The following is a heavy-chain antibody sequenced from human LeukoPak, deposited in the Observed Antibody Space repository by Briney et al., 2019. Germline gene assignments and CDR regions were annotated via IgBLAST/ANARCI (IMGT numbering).Heavy chain of an antibody. CDR1: GFTVSSNY. D-gene: IGHD1-14*01. CDR3: ARENRGFFDY. J-gene: IGHJ4*02. CDR2: ISSSGSTI. V-gene: IGHV3-11*01. Sequence: GGSLRLSCAASGFTVSSNYMGWVRQAPGKGLEWVSYISSSGSTIYDADSVKGRFTISRDNAKNSLYLQMNSLRAEDTAVYYCARENRGFFDYWGQGTLVTVSS.